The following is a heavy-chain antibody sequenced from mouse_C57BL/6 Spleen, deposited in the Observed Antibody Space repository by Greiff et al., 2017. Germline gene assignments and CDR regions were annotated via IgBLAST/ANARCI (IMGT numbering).Heavy chain of an antibody. CDR1: GYTFTSYW. CDR3: ARDNSPYYYAMDY. Sequence: QVQLQQPGAELVRPGSSVKLSCKASGYTFTSYWMHWVKQRPIQGLEWIGNIDPSDSETHYNQKFKDKATLTVDKSSSTAYMQLSSLTSEDSAVYYCARDNSPYYYAMDYWGQGTSVTVSS. J-gene: IGHJ4*01. D-gene: IGHD2-12*01. V-gene: IGHV1-52*01. CDR2: IDPSDSET.